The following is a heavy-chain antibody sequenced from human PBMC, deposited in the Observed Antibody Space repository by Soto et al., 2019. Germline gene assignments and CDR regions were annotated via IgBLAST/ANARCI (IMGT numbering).Heavy chain of an antibody. V-gene: IGHV2-5*02. D-gene: IGHD1-7*01. CDR1: GFSLSTSGVG. CDR3: AHDSRELRPFDY. J-gene: IGHJ4*02. Sequence: QITLKESGPKLVKPTQTLALTCTFSGFSLSTSGVGVGWIRQPPGKALEWLALIYWDDDKRYSPSLKSRLTITKDTSKNQVVLTMTNMDPVDTATYYCAHDSRELRPFDYWGQGTLVTVSS. CDR2: IYWDDDK.